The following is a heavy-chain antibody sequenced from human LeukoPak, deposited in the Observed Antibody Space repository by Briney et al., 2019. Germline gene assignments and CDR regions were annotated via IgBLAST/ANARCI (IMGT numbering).Heavy chain of an antibody. CDR3: AKTGRQYSSSSGFHY. CDR2: IYHSGST. Sequence: SETLSLTCTASGSSISSGYYWGWIRQPPGKGLEWIGSIYHSGSTYYNPSLKSRVTISVDTSKNQFSLKLNSVTAADTAVYYCAKTGRQYSSSSGFHYWGQGTLVTVSS. J-gene: IGHJ4*02. V-gene: IGHV4-38-2*02. CDR1: GSSISSGYY. D-gene: IGHD6-13*01.